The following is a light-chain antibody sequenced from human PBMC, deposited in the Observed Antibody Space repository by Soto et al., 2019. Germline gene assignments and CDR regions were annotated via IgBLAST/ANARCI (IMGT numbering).Light chain of an antibody. J-gene: IGLJ2*01. CDR1: RSDIGAYNF. Sequence: QSALTQPASVSGSPGQSITISCTGTRSDIGAYNFVSWYQQHPGEVPKLILYDVNVRPSGVSNRFSGSKSGNTDSLTISGLQAEDEADYYCTSWTTSTTMIFGGGTQLTVL. CDR2: DVN. V-gene: IGLV2-14*03. CDR3: TSWTTSTTMI.